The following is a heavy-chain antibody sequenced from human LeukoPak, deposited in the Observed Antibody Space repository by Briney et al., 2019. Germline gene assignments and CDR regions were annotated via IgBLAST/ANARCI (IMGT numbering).Heavy chain of an antibody. CDR2: IWSDGTNK. Sequence: EGSLRLSCAASGFTFSSYGMHWVRQAPGKGLEWVAFIWSDGTNKYYADSVKGRFTLSRDNSKNTLYLQMNSLRAEDTAVYYCAEQWSFDYWGQGTLVTVSS. D-gene: IGHD2-15*01. J-gene: IGHJ4*02. V-gene: IGHV3-30*02. CDR1: GFTFSSYG. CDR3: AEQWSFDY.